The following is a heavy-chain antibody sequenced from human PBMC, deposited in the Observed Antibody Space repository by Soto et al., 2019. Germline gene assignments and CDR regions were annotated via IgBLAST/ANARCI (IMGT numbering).Heavy chain of an antibody. CDR3: ARDQTGITTAGGGRIDH. J-gene: IGHJ4*02. D-gene: IGHD6-13*01. CDR2: VSFDGSNK. Sequence: QVQLVESGGGVVQPGRSLRLSCAASGFTFSTHAMHWVRQPPGKGLECVAIVSFDGSNKYYADSVKGRFTISRDNSKNTLYLQMSGLTPEDTAVYYCARDQTGITTAGGGRIDHWGQGTLVTVSS. CDR1: GFTFSTHA. V-gene: IGHV3-30-3*01.